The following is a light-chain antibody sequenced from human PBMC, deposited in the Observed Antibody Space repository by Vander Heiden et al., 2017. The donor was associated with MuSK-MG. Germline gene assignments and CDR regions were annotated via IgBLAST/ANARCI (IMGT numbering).Light chain of an antibody. V-gene: IGLV4-69*01. CDR1: SGHSRYA. Sequence: QLVLTQSPSPSASLGASVKLTCTLSSGHSRYAIAWHQQTERGPRYLMSLNSDGSHIKGDGIPDRFSGSISGAERYLTISSLQADDEADYFCQTWGTAIVVFGGGTKLTVL. CDR2: LNSDGSH. J-gene: IGLJ2*01. CDR3: QTWGTAIVV.